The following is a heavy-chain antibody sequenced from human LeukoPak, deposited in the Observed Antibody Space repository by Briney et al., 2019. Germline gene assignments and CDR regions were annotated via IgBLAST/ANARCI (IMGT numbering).Heavy chain of an antibody. Sequence: SETLSLTCTVSGGSISSGSYYWSWIRQPAGKGLEWIGRIYTSGSTNYNPSLKSRVTISVDTSKNQFSLKLSSVTAADTAVYYCARKYDYGDNWGQGTLVTVSS. CDR2: IYTSGST. CDR1: GGSISSGSYY. J-gene: IGHJ4*02. D-gene: IGHD4-17*01. CDR3: ARKYDYGDN. V-gene: IGHV4-61*02.